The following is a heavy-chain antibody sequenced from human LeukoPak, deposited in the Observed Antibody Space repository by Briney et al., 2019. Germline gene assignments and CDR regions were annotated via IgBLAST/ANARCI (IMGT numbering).Heavy chain of an antibody. CDR2: ISYDGSNK. D-gene: IGHD4-17*01. CDR3: AKGDGRGDYEKNFDY. V-gene: IGHV3-30*18. CDR1: GFTFSSYG. J-gene: IGHJ4*02. Sequence: PGRSLRLSCAASGFTFSSYGMHWVRQAPGKGLEWVAVISYDGSNKYYADSVKDRFTISRDNSKNTLYLQMNSLRAEDTAVYYCAKGDGRGDYEKNFDYWGQGTLVTVSS.